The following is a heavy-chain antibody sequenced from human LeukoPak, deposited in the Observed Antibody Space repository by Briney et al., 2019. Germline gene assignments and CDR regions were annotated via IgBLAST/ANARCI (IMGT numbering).Heavy chain of an antibody. J-gene: IGHJ4*02. CDR2: IGSSDAT. CDR1: GFSFSSYA. D-gene: IGHD3-10*01. Sequence: GRSLTLSCAASGFSFSSYAMGWVRQAPGKGLEWVSTIGSSDATYYPDSVKGRFTISRDNSQKTLYLQMNSLTAEDTAVYYCASRGKYYFDYWGQGTLVTVSS. V-gene: IGHV3-23*01. CDR3: ASRGKYYFDY.